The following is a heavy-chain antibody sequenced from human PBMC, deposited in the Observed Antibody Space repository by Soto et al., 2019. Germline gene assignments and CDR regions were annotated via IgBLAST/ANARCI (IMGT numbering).Heavy chain of an antibody. V-gene: IGHV4-39*01. Sequence: PSETLSLTCTVSGGSISSTYYYWGWIRQPPGKGLEWIGSIYYDGNTYYNPSLKSRVTISVDTTKNQFSLKLSSVTAADTAVYYCARREDYDTRVYYYTPRNWFDLRGPGTLVTVFS. D-gene: IGHD3-22*01. CDR2: IYYDGNT. CDR3: ARREDYDTRVYYYTPRNWFDL. J-gene: IGHJ5*02. CDR1: GGSISSTYYY.